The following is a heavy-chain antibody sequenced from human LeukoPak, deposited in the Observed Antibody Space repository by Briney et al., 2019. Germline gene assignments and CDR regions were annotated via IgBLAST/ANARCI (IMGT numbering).Heavy chain of an antibody. D-gene: IGHD6-13*01. CDR2: INHSWST. CDR3: ARGCVAAAGTSTGPYYFDY. J-gene: IGHJ4*02. CDR1: GGSFSVYY. Sequence: PSETLSLTCAVYGGSFSVYYWSRIRQPPGKGLEWVGEINHSWSTNYNPSLKRRVTISVDTSKNQFSLKLSSVTAADTAVYYCARGCVAAAGTSTGPYYFDYWGQGTLVTVSS. V-gene: IGHV4-34*01.